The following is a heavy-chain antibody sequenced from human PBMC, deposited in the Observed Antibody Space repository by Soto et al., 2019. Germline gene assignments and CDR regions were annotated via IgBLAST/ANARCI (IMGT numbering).Heavy chain of an antibody. Sequence: GASVKVSCKASGGTFSSYAISWVRQAPGQGLEWMGGIIPIFGTANYAQKFQGRVTITADESTSTAYMELSSLRPEDTAVYYCARVSGVGATYYYYYYGMDVWGQGTTVTVS. D-gene: IGHD1-26*01. CDR1: GGTFSSYA. J-gene: IGHJ6*02. CDR2: IIPIFGTA. V-gene: IGHV1-69*13. CDR3: ARVSGVGATYYYYYYGMDV.